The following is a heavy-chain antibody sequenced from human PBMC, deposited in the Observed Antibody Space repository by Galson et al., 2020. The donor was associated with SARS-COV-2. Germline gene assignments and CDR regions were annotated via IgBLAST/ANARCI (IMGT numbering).Heavy chain of an antibody. CDR2: ISYAGGIQ. J-gene: IGHJ4*02. V-gene: IGHV3-30*18. CDR3: AKAVDCSYTSCYTGFDY. CDR1: GFTFSDYG. Sequence: GGSLRLSCAASGFTFSDYGMHWVRQAPGKGLEWVAVISYAGGIQYYADSVKGRFTVSRDNSKNTLFLQINSLRVEDTAVYYCAKAVDCSYTSCYTGFDYWGQGTLVTVSS. D-gene: IGHD2-2*02.